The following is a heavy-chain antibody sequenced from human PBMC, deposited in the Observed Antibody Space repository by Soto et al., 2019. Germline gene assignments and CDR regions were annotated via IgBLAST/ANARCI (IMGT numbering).Heavy chain of an antibody. J-gene: IGHJ4*02. CDR2: IIPIFGTA. CDR3: ATPTPLRGAMITNINFDF. Sequence: GASVKVSCKASGGTFSSYAISWVRQAPGQGLEWMGGIIPIFGTANYAEKFQGRVTITADESTSTAYMELRGLKSDDTAVYYCATPTPLRGAMITNINFDFWGQGTPVTVSS. CDR1: GGTFSSYA. V-gene: IGHV1-69*13. D-gene: IGHD3-10*01.